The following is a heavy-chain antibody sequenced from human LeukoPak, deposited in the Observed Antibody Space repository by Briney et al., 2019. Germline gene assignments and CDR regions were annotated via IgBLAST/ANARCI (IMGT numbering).Heavy chain of an antibody. CDR1: GFTFSSYA. CDR3: AKRDGSGSYYNVA. CDR2: ISASGGST. Sequence: GGSLRLSCAASGFTFSSYAMTWGRQAPGKGLEWVSSISASGGSTNYSDSVNGRVTISRDNSKSTVCLQMNSLRAEDTAVYYCAKRDGSGSYYNVAWGQGTLVTVSS. D-gene: IGHD3-10*01. V-gene: IGHV3-23*01. J-gene: IGHJ4*02.